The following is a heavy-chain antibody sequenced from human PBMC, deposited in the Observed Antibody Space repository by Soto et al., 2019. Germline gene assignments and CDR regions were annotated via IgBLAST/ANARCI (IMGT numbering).Heavy chain of an antibody. CDR3: VRNLAAGGTFYFDY. D-gene: IGHD6-13*01. CDR1: GFTFSDHY. V-gene: IGHV3-72*01. Sequence: EVRLVESGGGLVQPGGSLRLSCAASGFTFSDHYMDWVRQAPGKGLEWVGRIRNEPKGYTTEYAASVKGRFTISRYDSENSLYLQMNNLKTEDTAVYYCVRNLAAGGTFYFDYWGQGALVTVSS. CDR2: IRNEPKGYTT. J-gene: IGHJ4*02.